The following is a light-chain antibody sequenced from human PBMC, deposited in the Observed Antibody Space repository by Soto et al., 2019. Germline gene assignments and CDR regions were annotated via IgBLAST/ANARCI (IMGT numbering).Light chain of an antibody. J-gene: IGLJ2*01. Sequence: QSVLTQPPSASGTPGQRVTISCSGSSSNIGSNYVYWYQQLPGTAPKLLIYRNNQRPSGVPDRFSGSKSGPSASLAISGVRSDDEADYYCTAGYDTLRVPLFGGGTKRNVL. CDR2: RNN. V-gene: IGLV1-47*01. CDR3: TAGYDTLRVPL. CDR1: SSNIGSNY.